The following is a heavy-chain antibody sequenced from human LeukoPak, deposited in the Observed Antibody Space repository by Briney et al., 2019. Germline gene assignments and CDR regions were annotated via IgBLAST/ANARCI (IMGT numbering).Heavy chain of an antibody. V-gene: IGHV4-34*01. J-gene: IGHJ6*02. CDR1: GGSFSGYY. Sequence: SETLSLTCAVYGGSFSGYYWSWIRQPPGKGLEWIGEINHSGSTNYNPSLKSRVTISVDTSKNQFSLKLSSVTAADTAVYYCASSVVPAARYYYYYYGMDVRGQGTTVTVSS. CDR2: INHSGST. CDR3: ASSVVPAARYYYYYYGMDV. D-gene: IGHD2-2*01.